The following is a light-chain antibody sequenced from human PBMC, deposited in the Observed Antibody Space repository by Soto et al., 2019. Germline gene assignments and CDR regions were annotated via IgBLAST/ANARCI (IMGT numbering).Light chain of an antibody. CDR1: QSVTSTY. CDR3: QQSESSPRT. V-gene: IGKV3-20*01. Sequence: EIVLTQSPGTLSLSPGERATLSCRASQSVTSTYLAWYQQTPGQAPRLLIYGTSNRATGVPDRFSGSGSGTDFTLNISGLEPEDFAVYYCQQSESSPRTFGQGTKVDIK. CDR2: GTS. J-gene: IGKJ1*01.